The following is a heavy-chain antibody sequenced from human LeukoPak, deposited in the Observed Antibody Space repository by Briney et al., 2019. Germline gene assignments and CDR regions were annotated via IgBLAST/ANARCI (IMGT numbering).Heavy chain of an antibody. CDR3: ARGDLSTSDYYYYYMDV. D-gene: IGHD2-2*01. CDR1: GGTFSSYA. V-gene: IGHV1-69*06. J-gene: IGHJ6*03. CDR2: IIPIFGTA. Sequence: ASVKVSCKASGGTFSSYAISWVRQAPGQGLEWMGGIIPIFGTANYAQKFQGRVTITADKSTSTAYMELSSLRSEDTAVYYCARGDLSTSDYYYYYMDVWGKGTTVTVSS.